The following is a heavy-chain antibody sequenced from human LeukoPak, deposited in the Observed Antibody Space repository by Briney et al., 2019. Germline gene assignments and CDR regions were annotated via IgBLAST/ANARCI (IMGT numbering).Heavy chain of an antibody. CDR2: INSDGSST. Sequence: PGGSLRLSCAASGFTFSSYWTHWVRQAPGKGLVWVSRINSDGSSTSYADSVRGRFSISRDNAKNTLYLQMNSLRAEDTAFYYCARERYYDSGGYYYLDVWGKGTTVTVSS. V-gene: IGHV3-74*01. J-gene: IGHJ6*03. CDR3: ARERYYDSGGYYYLDV. CDR1: GFTFSSYW. D-gene: IGHD3-22*01.